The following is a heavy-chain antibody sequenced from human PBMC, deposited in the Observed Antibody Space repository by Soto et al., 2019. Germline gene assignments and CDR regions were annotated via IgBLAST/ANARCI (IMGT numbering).Heavy chain of an antibody. CDR2: IYYSGST. V-gene: IGHV4-30-4*01. CDR1: GGSISSGDYY. D-gene: IGHD3-22*01. J-gene: IGHJ3*02. Sequence: QVQLQESGPGLVKPSQTLSLTCTVSGGSISSGDYYWSWIRQPPGKGLEWIGYIYYSGSTYYNPYLKGRVTISADTSKNQFSLQLSSVTAADPAVYYCVRDKHARDYYASSGYHAFDIWGQGTMVTVSS. CDR3: VRDKHARDYYASSGYHAFDI.